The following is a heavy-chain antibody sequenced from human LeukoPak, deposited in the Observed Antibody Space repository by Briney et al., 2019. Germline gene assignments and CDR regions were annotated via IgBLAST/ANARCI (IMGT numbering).Heavy chain of an antibody. V-gene: IGHV3-23*01. CDR3: ARYTPYGDYKGGFDP. J-gene: IGHJ5*02. CDR1: GFTFSDYA. Sequence: PGGSLRLSCTAPGFTFSDYAMSWVRQAPGKGLEWVATISAGGGSIDYADSVKGRFTISRDNSKNTLYLQMNSLRAEDTAVYYCARYTPYGDYKGGFDPWGQGTLVTVSS. CDR2: ISAGGGSI. D-gene: IGHD4-17*01.